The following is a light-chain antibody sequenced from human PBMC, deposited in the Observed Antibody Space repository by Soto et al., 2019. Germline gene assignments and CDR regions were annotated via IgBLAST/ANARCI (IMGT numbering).Light chain of an antibody. CDR1: QSISRW. J-gene: IGKJ2*03. Sequence: IQMTQSISTLSGSVGDSVPIPYRASQSISRWLAWYQQKPGKAPKLLIYEASSLESGVQSRFSGSGSGTEFTLTISSLQPDDFATYYCQQYNSFYSFGLGTKVDIK. CDR2: EAS. CDR3: QQYNSFYS. V-gene: IGKV1-5*01.